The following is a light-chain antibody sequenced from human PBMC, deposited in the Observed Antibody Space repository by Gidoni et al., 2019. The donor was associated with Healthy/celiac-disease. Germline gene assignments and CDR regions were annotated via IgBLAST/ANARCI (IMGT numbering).Light chain of an antibody. J-gene: IGKJ1*01. Sequence: DIVLTPSPGTLSLSPGERATLSCRASQSVSSSDLAWYQQKPGQAPRLLIYGASSRATGIPDRFSGSGSGTDFTLTISRLEPEDVAVYYCQQYGSSPTFGQGTKVEIK. CDR1: QSVSSSD. CDR3: QQYGSSPT. CDR2: GAS. V-gene: IGKV3-20*01.